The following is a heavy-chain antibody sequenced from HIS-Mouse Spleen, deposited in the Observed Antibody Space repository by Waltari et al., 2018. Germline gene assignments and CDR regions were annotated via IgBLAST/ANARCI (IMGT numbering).Heavy chain of an antibody. V-gene: IGHV4-34*01. CDR1: GGSFSGSY. D-gene: IGHD1-1*01. J-gene: IGHJ4*02. Sequence: QVQLQQWGAGLLKPSATLSLTCAVYGGSFSGSYWSWIRQPPGKGLEWIGEINHSGSTNYNPSLKSRVTISVDTSKNQFSLKLSSVTAADTAVYYCARVLYNWNDIDYWGQGTLVTVSS. CDR2: INHSGST. CDR3: ARVLYNWNDIDY.